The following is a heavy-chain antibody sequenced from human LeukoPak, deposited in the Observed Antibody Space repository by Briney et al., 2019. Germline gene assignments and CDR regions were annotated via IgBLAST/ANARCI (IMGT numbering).Heavy chain of an antibody. CDR2: IYSSGST. CDR1: GGSISSYY. CDR3: ARAGYYYYYMYV. Sequence: SETLSLTCTVSGGSISSYYWRWIRQPAGKGLEWIGRIYSSGSTNYNPSLKGRVTISLETSKNQFSLKLTSVTAADTAVYYCARAGYYYYYMYVWGKGTTVTVSS. V-gene: IGHV4-4*07. J-gene: IGHJ6*03.